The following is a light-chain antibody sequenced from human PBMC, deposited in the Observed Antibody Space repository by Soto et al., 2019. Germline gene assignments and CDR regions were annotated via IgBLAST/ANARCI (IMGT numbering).Light chain of an antibody. Sequence: QSVLTQPPSASGTPGQRVTISCSGSSSNIGSNAVYWYQQLPGTAPTLLIYSNNQRPSGVPDRFSGSQPGTSASLAISGLQSEDEADYYCAAWDVSLNDVVFGGGTKLTVL. V-gene: IGLV1-44*01. CDR1: SSNIGSNA. J-gene: IGLJ2*01. CDR3: AAWDVSLNDVV. CDR2: SNN.